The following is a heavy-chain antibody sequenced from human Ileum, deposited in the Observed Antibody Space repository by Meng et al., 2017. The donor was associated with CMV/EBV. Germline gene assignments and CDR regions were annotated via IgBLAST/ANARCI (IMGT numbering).Heavy chain of an antibody. J-gene: IGHJ4*02. CDR2: MYFSGIA. V-gene: IGHV4-39*07. CDR3: ARDLTNKWFYY. D-gene: IGHD1-26*01. Sequence: QLQGSGPGLVKPAETLSPTCTASGAPISRGSHSWAWFRQPPGKRLEWIGSMYFSGIADYNPSLKSRVTISLHATQKQFSLRLTSVTAADSAVYFCARDLTNKWFYYWGQGTLVTVSS. CDR1: GAPISRGSHS.